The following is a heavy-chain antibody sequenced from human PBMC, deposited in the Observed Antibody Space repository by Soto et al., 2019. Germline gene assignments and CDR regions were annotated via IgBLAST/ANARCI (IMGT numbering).Heavy chain of an antibody. CDR2: ISYDGSHK. D-gene: IGHD2-15*01. J-gene: IGHJ6*02. CDR3: ARDYSYQRAMDV. CDR1: GFTFSNFA. Sequence: PWGSLRLSCAASGFTFSNFAMYWVRQAPGKGLEWVTVISYDGSHKYYADSVKGRFTISRDNSKNTLYLQMNNLRAEDSAVYFCARDYSYQRAMDVWGQGTTVTVSS. V-gene: IGHV3-30-3*01.